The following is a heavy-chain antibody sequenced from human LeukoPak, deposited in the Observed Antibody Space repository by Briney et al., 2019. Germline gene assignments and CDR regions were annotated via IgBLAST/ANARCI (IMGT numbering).Heavy chain of an antibody. CDR1: GYSISRGYY. V-gene: IGHV4-38-2*01. J-gene: IGHJ4*02. Sequence: SETLSLTCAVSGYSISRGYYWAWIRQPQGKGLEWIGTIYHTGSTYYTPSLGSRVTISVDTSKNEFSLNLNSVTAADTAVYYCARAGWIITGGIDYWGQGALVTVSS. CDR3: ARAGWIITGGIDY. D-gene: IGHD2-2*03. CDR2: IYHTGST.